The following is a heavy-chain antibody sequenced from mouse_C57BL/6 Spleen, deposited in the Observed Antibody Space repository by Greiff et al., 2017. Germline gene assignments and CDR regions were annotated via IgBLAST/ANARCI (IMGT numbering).Heavy chain of an antibody. CDR1: GYAFSSSW. J-gene: IGHJ4*01. CDR3: ARSPDYEYAMDY. CDR2: IYPGDGDT. V-gene: IGHV1-82*01. D-gene: IGHD2-4*01. Sequence: VQLQQSGPELVKPGASVKISCKASGYAFSSSWMNWVKQRPGKGLEWIGRIYPGDGDTNYNGKFKGKATLTADKSSSTAYMQLSSLTSEDSAVYFCARSPDYEYAMDYWGQGTSVTVSS.